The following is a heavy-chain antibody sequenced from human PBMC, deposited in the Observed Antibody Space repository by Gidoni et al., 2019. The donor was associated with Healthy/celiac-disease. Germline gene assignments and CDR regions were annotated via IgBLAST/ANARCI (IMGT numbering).Heavy chain of an antibody. CDR1: GFPFGSYA. Sequence: EVQLLESGGGLIQPGGSLRLSCAASGFPFGSYAMNWVRRPPGKGLEWVLVISGSGGSTYYTDSVKGRFTISRDNSKNTLYLQMNSLRAEDTAVYYCAKDRFYDGRTYSPVDYWGQGTPVTVSS. D-gene: IGHD3-22*01. CDR3: AKDRFYDGRTYSPVDY. J-gene: IGHJ4*02. V-gene: IGHV3-23*01. CDR2: ISGSGGST.